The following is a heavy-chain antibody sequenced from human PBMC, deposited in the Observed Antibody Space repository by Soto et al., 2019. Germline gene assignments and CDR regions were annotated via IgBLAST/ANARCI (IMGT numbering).Heavy chain of an antibody. Sequence: ASVKVSCKASGGTFSSYAISWVRQAPGQGLEWMGGIIPIFGTANYAQKFQGRVTITADESTSTAYMELGSLRSEDTAVYYCARGPYYDILTGYYAYFDYWGQGTLVTVSS. D-gene: IGHD3-9*01. J-gene: IGHJ4*02. CDR3: ARGPYYDILTGYYAYFDY. CDR1: GGTFSSYA. V-gene: IGHV1-69*13. CDR2: IIPIFGTA.